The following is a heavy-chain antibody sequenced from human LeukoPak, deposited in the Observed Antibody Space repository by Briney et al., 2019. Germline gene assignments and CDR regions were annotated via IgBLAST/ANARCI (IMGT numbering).Heavy chain of an antibody. J-gene: IGHJ4*02. D-gene: IGHD2-15*01. V-gene: IGHV3-43*02. Sequence: GGSLRLSCAASGFTFDDYGMTWVRQAPGKGLEWVSLISGDGGSTYYADSVKGRFTISRDNSKNSLYLQMNSLRTEDTALYYCAKDYCSGGSCYLNDYWGQGTLVTVSS. CDR2: ISGDGGST. CDR1: GFTFDDYG. CDR3: AKDYCSGGSCYLNDY.